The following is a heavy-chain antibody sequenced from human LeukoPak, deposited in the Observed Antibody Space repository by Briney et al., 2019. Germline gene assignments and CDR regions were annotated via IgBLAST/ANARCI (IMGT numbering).Heavy chain of an antibody. D-gene: IGHD1-26*01. CDR1: GYTFTDYY. Sequence: ASVKVSCKASGYTFTDYYMHWVRQAPGQGPEWLGWINPNSGGTNYAQKFQGRVTMTRDTSISTVYMELSRLRSDDTAVYYCARDSDSPQYYYGMDVWGQGTTVTVSS. CDR2: INPNSGGT. V-gene: IGHV1-2*02. CDR3: ARDSDSPQYYYGMDV. J-gene: IGHJ6*02.